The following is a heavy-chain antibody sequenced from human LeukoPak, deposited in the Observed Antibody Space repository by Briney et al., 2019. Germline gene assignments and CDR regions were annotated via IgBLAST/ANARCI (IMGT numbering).Heavy chain of an antibody. Sequence: PSETLSLTCTVSGYSISSGYYWGWIRQPPGKGLEWIGSIYHSGSTYYNPSLKSRVTISVDTSKNQFSLKLSSVTAADTAVYYCSRGFYYYDSGCFDPWGQGTLVTVS. D-gene: IGHD3-22*01. CDR3: SRGFYYYDSGCFDP. J-gene: IGHJ5*02. V-gene: IGHV4-38-2*02. CDR2: IYHSGST. CDR1: GYSISSGYY.